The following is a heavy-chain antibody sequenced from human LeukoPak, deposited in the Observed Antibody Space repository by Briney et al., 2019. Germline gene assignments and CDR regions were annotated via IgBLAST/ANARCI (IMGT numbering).Heavy chain of an antibody. D-gene: IGHD3-10*01. Sequence: SSETLSLTCTVSGGSISSYYWSWIRQPAGKGLEWIGRIYTSGSTNYNPSLKSRVTMSVDTSKNQFSLKLSSVTAADTAVYYCASQGYGSGSYHNWFDPWGQGTLVTVSS. J-gene: IGHJ5*02. CDR3: ASQGYGSGSYHNWFDP. CDR1: GGSISSYY. V-gene: IGHV4-4*07. CDR2: IYTSGST.